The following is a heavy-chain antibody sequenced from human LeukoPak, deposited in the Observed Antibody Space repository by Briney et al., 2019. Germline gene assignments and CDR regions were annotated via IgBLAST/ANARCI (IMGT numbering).Heavy chain of an antibody. Sequence: ASVKVSCNASGYTFTGYYMHWVRQAPGQGLEWMGWINPNSGGTNYAQKFQGRVTMTRDTSISTAYMELSRLRSDDTAVYYCARDVGSSRSDAFDIWGQGTMVTVSS. J-gene: IGHJ3*02. V-gene: IGHV1-2*02. CDR2: INPNSGGT. CDR3: ARDVGSSRSDAFDI. D-gene: IGHD2-2*01. CDR1: GYTFTGYY.